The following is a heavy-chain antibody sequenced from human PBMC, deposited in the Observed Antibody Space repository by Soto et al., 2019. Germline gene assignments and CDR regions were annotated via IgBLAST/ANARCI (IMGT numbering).Heavy chain of an antibody. CDR2: IYWDDDK. CDR1: GISLSTSGVG. CDR3: THRTYYYDTCGYYSREESFQH. J-gene: IGHJ1*01. V-gene: IGHV2-5*02. Sequence: QITLKESGPTLGKPTQTLTLTCTFSGISLSTSGVGVGWIRQAPGKALEWLALIYWDDDKRYSPSLKNRLTITKDTSKNQVLLTMTNMDPLDTATYYCTHRTYYYDTCGYYSREESFQHWGQGTLVTVSS. D-gene: IGHD3-22*01.